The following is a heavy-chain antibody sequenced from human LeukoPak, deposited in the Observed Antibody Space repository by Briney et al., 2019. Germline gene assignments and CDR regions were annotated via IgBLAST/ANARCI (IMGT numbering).Heavy chain of an antibody. CDR2: ISGSGGST. CDR3: AKDFFPKSDGGIYGYYFDY. V-gene: IGHV3-23*01. D-gene: IGHD4-23*01. J-gene: IGHJ4*02. Sequence: QTGGSLRLSCAASGFTFSSYAMSWVRQAPGKGLEWVSAISGSGGSTYYADSVKGRFTISRDNSKNTLYLQMNSLRAEDTAVYYCAKDFFPKSDGGIYGYYFDYWGQGTLVAVSS. CDR1: GFTFSSYA.